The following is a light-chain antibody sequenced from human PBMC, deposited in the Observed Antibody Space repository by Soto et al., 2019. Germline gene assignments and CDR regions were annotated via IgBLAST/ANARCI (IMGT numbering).Light chain of an antibody. J-gene: IGLJ1*01. CDR3: LLYYGGVYV. V-gene: IGLV7-43*01. Sequence: QAVVTQEPSLTVSPGGTVTLTCTSSTGAVTTGYYPTWFQQKPGQGTRALIYDTSKKHSWTPARFSGSLLGDKAALTLSGVQPEDEAEYYCLLYYGGVYVFGTGTKVTVL. CDR1: TGAVTTGYY. CDR2: DTS.